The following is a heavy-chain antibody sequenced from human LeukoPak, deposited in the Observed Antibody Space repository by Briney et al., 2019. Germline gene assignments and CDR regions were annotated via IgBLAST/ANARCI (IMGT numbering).Heavy chain of an antibody. CDR2: INQHGSEK. Sequence: PGGSLRLSCAASGISFSNYWMSWVRQAPGKGLEWVANINQHGSEKYYVDSVKGRFTISRDNARNSLNLQMNSLRAEDTAVYYCARDRFSATDWYSAFESWGQGTLVTVSS. CDR1: GISFSNYW. V-gene: IGHV3-7*01. J-gene: IGHJ4*02. CDR3: ARDRFSATDWYSAFES. D-gene: IGHD3-9*01.